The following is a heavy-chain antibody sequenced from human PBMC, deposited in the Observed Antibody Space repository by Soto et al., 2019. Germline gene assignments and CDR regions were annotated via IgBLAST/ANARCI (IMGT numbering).Heavy chain of an antibody. CDR1: GYSFTSYW. V-gene: IGHV5-51*01. Sequence: GESLKISCKGSGYSFTSYWIGWVRQMPGKGLEWMGIIYPGDSDTRYSPSFQGQVTISADKSISTAYLQWSSLKASDTAMYYCARSYSYSGYDLEMGHFDYWGQGTLVTVSS. J-gene: IGHJ4*02. CDR2: IYPGDSDT. CDR3: ARSYSYSGYDLEMGHFDY. D-gene: IGHD5-12*01.